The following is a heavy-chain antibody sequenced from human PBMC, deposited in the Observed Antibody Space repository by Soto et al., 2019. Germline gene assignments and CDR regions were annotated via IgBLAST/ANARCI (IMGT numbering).Heavy chain of an antibody. D-gene: IGHD2-15*01. CDR2: IYYTGSS. CDR1: GVSVISGNYY. Sequence: SETLSLTCTVSGVSVISGNYYWIWIRQPPGKGLEWIGFIYYTGSSSYNPSLKSRVTMSLDKSNNQFSLKLTSVTAADTAVYYWASAGYCSGGSCLVAPSGQGTLVTVS. CDR3: ASAGYCSGGSCLVAP. J-gene: IGHJ5*02. V-gene: IGHV4-61*01.